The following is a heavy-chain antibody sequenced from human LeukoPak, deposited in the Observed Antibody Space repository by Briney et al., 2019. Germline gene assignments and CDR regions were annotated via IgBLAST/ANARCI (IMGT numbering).Heavy chain of an antibody. CDR3: ARIYSSGWLSRDY. D-gene: IGHD6-19*01. CDR2: MNPNSGNT. J-gene: IGHJ4*02. Sequence: ASVRVSCTASGYTFTSYDINWVRQAPGQGLEWMGWMNPNSGNTGYAQTFQGRVTMTRNTSISTAYMELSSLRSEDTAVYYCARIYSSGWLSRDYWGQGTLVTVSS. CDR1: GYTFTSYD. V-gene: IGHV1-8*01.